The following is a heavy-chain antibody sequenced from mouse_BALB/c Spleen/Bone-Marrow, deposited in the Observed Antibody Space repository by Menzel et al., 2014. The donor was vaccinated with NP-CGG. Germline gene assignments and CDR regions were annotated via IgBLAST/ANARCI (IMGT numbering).Heavy chain of an antibody. V-gene: IGHV2-6-7*01. CDR1: GFSLTGYG. J-gene: IGHJ1*01. Sequence: VKLMESGPGLVAPSQSLSITCTVSGFSLTGYGVNWVRQPPGKGLEWLGKIWGDGSTDYNSPLKSRLSIIKDNSKSXVFLKMNSLQTDDTARYYCARDRRGLRYFDVWGAGTTVTVPS. CDR3: ARDRRGLRYFDV. D-gene: IGHD2-13*01. CDR2: IWGDGST.